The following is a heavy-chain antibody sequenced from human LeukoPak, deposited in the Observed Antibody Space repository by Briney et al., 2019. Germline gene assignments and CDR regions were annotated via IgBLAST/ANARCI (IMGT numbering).Heavy chain of an antibody. CDR1: GLIFSSYA. CDR2: ISYDGTEK. D-gene: IGHD4-17*01. CDR3: ARDGHGVPLDY. Sequence: GGSLRLSCAASGLIFSSYAMHWVRQAPGKGLEWVAVISYDGTEKYYGDSVKGRFTISRDNSKNTLYLQMNSLRAEDTALYYCARDGHGVPLDYWGQGTLVTVSP. J-gene: IGHJ4*02. V-gene: IGHV3-30-3*01.